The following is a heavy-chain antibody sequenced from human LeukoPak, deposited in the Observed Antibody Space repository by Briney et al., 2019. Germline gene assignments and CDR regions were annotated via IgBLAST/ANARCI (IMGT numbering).Heavy chain of an antibody. J-gene: IGHJ6*03. CDR1: GGTFSSYA. CDR3: AGSSTSRLSMDV. V-gene: IGHV1-69*13. D-gene: IGHD2-2*01. CDR2: IIPIFGTA. Sequence: SVEVSCKASGGTFSSYAISWVRQAPGQGLEWTGGIIPIFGTANYAQKFQGRVTITADESTSTAYMELSSLRSEDTALYYCAGSSTSRLSMDVWGRGTTVTVSS.